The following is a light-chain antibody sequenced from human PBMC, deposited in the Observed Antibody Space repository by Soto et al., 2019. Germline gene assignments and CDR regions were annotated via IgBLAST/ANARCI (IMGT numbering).Light chain of an antibody. CDR3: GTWDSTLSAGV. CDR1: SSNIGNNY. J-gene: IGLJ3*02. V-gene: IGLV1-51*02. CDR2: ENS. Sequence: QSVLTQPPSVSAAPGQKVTISCSGSSSNIGNNYVSWYQQLPGTVPKLLIYENSLRPSGIPDRFSGSKSGTSATLGITGLQTGDEADYYCGTWDSTLSAGVFGGGTKVTVL.